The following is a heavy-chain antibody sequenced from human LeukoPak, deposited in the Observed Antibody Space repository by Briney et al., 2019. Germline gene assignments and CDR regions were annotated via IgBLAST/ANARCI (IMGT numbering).Heavy chain of an antibody. D-gene: IGHD6-13*01. J-gene: IGHJ5*02. CDR2: ISYDGSNK. Sequence: GGSLRLSCAASGFTFSSYGMHWVRQAPGKGLEWVAVISYDGSNKYYADSVKGRFTISRDNSKNTLYLQMNSLRAEDTAVYYCAKDLKTKQLVLDPDNWFDPWGQGTLVTVSS. CDR1: GFTFSSYG. CDR3: AKDLKTKQLVLDPDNWFDP. V-gene: IGHV3-30*18.